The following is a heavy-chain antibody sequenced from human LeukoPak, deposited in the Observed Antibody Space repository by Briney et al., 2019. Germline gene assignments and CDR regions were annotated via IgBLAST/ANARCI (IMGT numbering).Heavy chain of an antibody. CDR2: IYYSGST. CDR3: ARDRYGYDSSFDY. V-gene: IGHV4-59*01. J-gene: IGHJ4*02. D-gene: IGHD5-12*01. Sequence: SETLSLTCTVSGGSISTYYWSWLRQPPGKGLEWIGYIYYSGSTNYNPSLKSRVTISVDTSKNQFSLKLSSVSAADTAVYYCARDRYGYDSSFDYWGQGTLVTVSS. CDR1: GGSISTYY.